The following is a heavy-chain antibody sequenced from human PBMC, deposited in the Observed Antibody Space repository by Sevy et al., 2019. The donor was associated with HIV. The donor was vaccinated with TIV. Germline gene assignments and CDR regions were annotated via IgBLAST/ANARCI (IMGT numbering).Heavy chain of an antibody. J-gene: IGHJ4*02. Sequence: GESLKISCAASGLIFSHYGMHWVRQAPGKGLEWVAFISFDGSNKYYVDSVKGRFTISGDNSKNTLYLQMNSLRTEDTALYYCAKNTAAAGTGGFDYWGQGTLVTVSS. CDR3: AKNTAAAGTGGFDY. V-gene: IGHV3-30*02. CDR1: GLIFSHYG. D-gene: IGHD6-13*01. CDR2: ISFDGSNK.